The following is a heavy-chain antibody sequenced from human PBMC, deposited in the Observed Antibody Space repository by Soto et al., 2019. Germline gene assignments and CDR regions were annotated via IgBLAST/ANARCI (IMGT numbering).Heavy chain of an antibody. J-gene: IGHJ4*02. V-gene: IGHV1-18*04. D-gene: IGHD3-22*01. CDR3: ARGDYYDSSGYYIGGDY. CDR1: GYTFTSYG. CDR2: ISAYNGNT. Sequence: ASVKVSCKASGYTFTSYGISWVRQAPGQGLEWMGWISAYNGNTNYAQKLQGRVTMTTDTSTSTAYMELRSLRSDDTAVYYCARGDYYDSSGYYIGGDYWGQGTLVTVSS.